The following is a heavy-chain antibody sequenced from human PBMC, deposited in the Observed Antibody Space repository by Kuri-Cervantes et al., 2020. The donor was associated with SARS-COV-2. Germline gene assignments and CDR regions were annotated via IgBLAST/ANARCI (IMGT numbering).Heavy chain of an antibody. D-gene: IGHD3-3*01. Sequence: GGSLRLSCAASGFTFSSYWMSWVRQAPGKGLEWVANIKQDGSEKYYVDSVKGRFTISRDNAKNTLYLQMNSLRAEDTAVYYCARGPLGGFWSGYLGWFDPWGQGTLVTVSS. CDR2: IKQDGSEK. CDR3: ARGPLGGFWSGYLGWFDP. J-gene: IGHJ5*02. CDR1: GFTFSSYW. V-gene: IGHV3-7*01.